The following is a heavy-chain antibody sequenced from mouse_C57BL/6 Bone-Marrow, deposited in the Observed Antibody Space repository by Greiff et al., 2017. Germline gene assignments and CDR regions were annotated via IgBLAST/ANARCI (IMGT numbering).Heavy chain of an antibody. D-gene: IGHD2-1*01. J-gene: IGHJ3*01. CDR3: ARFGNYEGVAY. V-gene: IGHV1-61*01. Sequence: VQLQQPGAELVRPGSSVKLSCKASGYTFTSYWMDWVKQRPGQGLEWIGNIYPSDSETHYNQKFKDKATLTVDKSSSTAYMQLSSLTSEDSAVYYCARFGNYEGVAYWGQGTLVTVSA. CDR1: GYTFTSYW. CDR2: IYPSDSET.